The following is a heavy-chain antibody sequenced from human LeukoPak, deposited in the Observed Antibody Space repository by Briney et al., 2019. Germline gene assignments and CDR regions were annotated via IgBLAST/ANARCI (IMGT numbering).Heavy chain of an antibody. CDR1: GGSLSSGDYY. CDR2: IFYSETT. V-gene: IGHV4-61*08. CDR3: ARGRSGRYFYFDY. D-gene: IGHD1-26*01. Sequence: PSETLSLTCTVSGGSLSSGDYYWSWIRQPPGKGLEWIGYIFYSETTNYNPSLNRRVTISADTPKNQFSLELSPVTAADTAVYYCARGRSGRYFYFDYWGQGTLVTVSS. J-gene: IGHJ4*02.